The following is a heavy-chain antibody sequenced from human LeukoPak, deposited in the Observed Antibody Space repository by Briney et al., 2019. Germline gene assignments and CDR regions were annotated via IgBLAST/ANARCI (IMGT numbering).Heavy chain of an antibody. CDR1: GGSISSYY. D-gene: IGHD6-6*01. J-gene: IGHJ4*02. V-gene: IGHV4-59*01. CDR2: IYYSGST. CDR3: ARGGGGPYSSSYVLDY. Sequence: SETLSLTCAVSGGSISSYYWSWIRQPPGKGLEWIGYIYYSGSTNYNPSLKSRVTISVDTSKNQFSLKLSSVTAADTAVYYCARGGGGPYSSSYVLDYWGQGTLVTVSS.